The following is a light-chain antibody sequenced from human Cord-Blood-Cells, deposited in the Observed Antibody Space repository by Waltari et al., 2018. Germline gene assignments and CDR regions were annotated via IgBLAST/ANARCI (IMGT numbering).Light chain of an antibody. CDR2: SNK. CDR3: AAWDDSLNGYV. V-gene: IGLV1-44*01. Sequence: QSVLTQPPSASGTPGQRVTIHCSGSSSNIGSNTVNWYQQLPGTAPKLLIYSNKQRPSGVPDRFSGSKSGTSASLAISGLQSEDEADYYCAAWDDSLNGYVFGTGTKVTVL. CDR1: SSNIGSNT. J-gene: IGLJ1*01.